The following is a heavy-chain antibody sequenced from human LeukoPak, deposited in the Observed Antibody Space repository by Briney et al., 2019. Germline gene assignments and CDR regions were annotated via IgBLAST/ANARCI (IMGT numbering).Heavy chain of an antibody. D-gene: IGHD3-22*01. J-gene: IGHJ5*02. CDR3: ARDSYYDSSGYL. Sequence: PSETLSLTCAVYGGSFSGYYWSWIRQPPGKGLEWIGYIYYSGSTNYNPSLKSRVTISVDTSKNQFSLKLSSVTAADTAVYYCARDSYYDSSGYLWGQGTLVTVSS. CDR1: GGSFSGYY. V-gene: IGHV4-59*01. CDR2: IYYSGST.